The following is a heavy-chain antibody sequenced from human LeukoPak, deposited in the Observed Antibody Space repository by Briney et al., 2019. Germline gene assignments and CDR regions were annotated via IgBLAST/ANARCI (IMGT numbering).Heavy chain of an antibody. CDR1: GFTFSSYA. CDR2: ISYDGSNK. D-gene: IGHD2-2*01. V-gene: IGHV3-30-3*01. CDR3: ARGSFCSSTSCYPPDAFDI. Sequence: GRSLRLSCAASGFTFSSYAMHWVRQAPGKGLEGVAVISYDGSNKYYADSVKGRFTISRDNSKNTLYLQMNSLRAEDTAVYYCARGSFCSSTSCYPPDAFDIWGQGTMVTVSS. J-gene: IGHJ3*02.